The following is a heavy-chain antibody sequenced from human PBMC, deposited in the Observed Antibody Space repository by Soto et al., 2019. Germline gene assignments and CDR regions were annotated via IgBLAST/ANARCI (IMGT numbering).Heavy chain of an antibody. CDR1: GYTFTGYY. D-gene: IGHD3-3*01. V-gene: IGHV1-2*04. Sequence: QVQLVQSGAEVKKPGASVKVSCKASGYTFTGYYMHWVRQAPGQGLEWMGWINPNSGGTNYAQKFQGWVTMTRDTSISTAYMELSRLRSDDTAVYYCAREVDDFWSGHWYFQHWGQGTLVTVSS. CDR3: AREVDDFWSGHWYFQH. J-gene: IGHJ1*01. CDR2: INPNSGGT.